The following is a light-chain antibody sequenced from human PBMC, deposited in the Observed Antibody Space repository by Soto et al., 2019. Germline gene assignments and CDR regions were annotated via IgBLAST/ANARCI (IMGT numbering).Light chain of an antibody. CDR1: QSVSSY. CDR3: QQLNSYPPT. V-gene: IGKV3-11*01. CDR2: DAS. Sequence: EIMLTQSPATLSLSPGERATLSCRASQSVSSYLAWYQQKPGQAPRLLIYDASNRATGIPARFSGSGSGADFTLTISSLEPEDFATYYCQQLNSYPPTFGGGTKVDIK. J-gene: IGKJ4*01.